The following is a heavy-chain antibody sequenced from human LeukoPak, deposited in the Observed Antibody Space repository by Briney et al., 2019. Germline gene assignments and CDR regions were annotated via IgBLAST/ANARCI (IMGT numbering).Heavy chain of an antibody. CDR3: ARGGLRYFDWLPRGIFDY. CDR2: ISYDGSNK. J-gene: IGHJ4*02. D-gene: IGHD3-9*01. CDR1: GFTFSSYA. Sequence: GRSLRLSCAASGFTFSSYAMHWVRQAPGKGLEWVAVISYDGSNKYYADSEKGRFTISRDNSKNTLYLQMNSLRAEDTAVYYCARGGLRYFDWLPRGIFDYWGQGTLVTVSS. V-gene: IGHV3-30*04.